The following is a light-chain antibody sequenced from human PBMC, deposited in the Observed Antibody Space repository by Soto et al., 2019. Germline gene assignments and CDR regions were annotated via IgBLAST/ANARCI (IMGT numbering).Light chain of an antibody. CDR3: LQYVSPPYT. J-gene: IGKJ2*01. V-gene: IGKV3-20*01. CDR2: GWA. CDR1: QSVSRGK. Sequence: ENVLTQSPGTQSLSPGESVTLSCRASQSVSRGKLAWYQQKPGQAPRLLIYGWAIRATGIPDRFSGSGAGTDFTLSISSLESEDFAVYYCLQYVSPPYTFGQGTKLEIK.